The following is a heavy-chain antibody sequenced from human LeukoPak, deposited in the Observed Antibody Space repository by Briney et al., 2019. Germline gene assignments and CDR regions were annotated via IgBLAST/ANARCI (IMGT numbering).Heavy chain of an antibody. CDR1: GFTFSSYA. V-gene: IGHV3-23*01. Sequence: GGSLRLSCAASGFTFSSYAMSWVRQAPGKGLEWVSAISGSGGSTYYADSVKGRFTISRGNSKNTLYLQMNSLRAEDTAVYYCAKIRDSSYYYYGMDVWGQGTTVTVSS. CDR3: AKIRDSSYYYYGMDV. D-gene: IGHD3-22*01. CDR2: ISGSGGST. J-gene: IGHJ6*02.